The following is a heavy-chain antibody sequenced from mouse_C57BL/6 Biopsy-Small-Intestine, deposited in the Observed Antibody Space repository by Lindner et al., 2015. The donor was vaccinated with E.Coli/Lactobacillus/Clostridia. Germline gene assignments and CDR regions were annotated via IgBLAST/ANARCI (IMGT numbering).Heavy chain of an antibody. J-gene: IGHJ2*01. V-gene: IGHV1S46*01. CDR3: ARGLTIFEPHYFHY. CDR1: GYSFTKYA. CDR2: INTVNGDT. Sequence: SVKVSCKASGYSFTKYAMHWVRQAPGQRLEWLGWINTVNGDTQYPQNFQGRVTITADTSASTAYMELSSLTSEDTAMYYCARGLTIFEPHYFHYWGQGSLVTVSS.